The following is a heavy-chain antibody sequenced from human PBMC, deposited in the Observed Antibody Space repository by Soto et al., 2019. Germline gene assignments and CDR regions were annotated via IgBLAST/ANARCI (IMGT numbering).Heavy chain of an antibody. V-gene: IGHV3-15*01. J-gene: IGHJ6*03. CDR3: TTATGTTRWNYYYYYMDV. Sequence: EVQLVESGGGLVKPGGSLRLSCAASGFTFSNAWMSWVRQAPGKGLEWVGRIKSKTDGGTTDYAAPVKGRFTISRDDSKNTLYLQMNSLKTEDTAVYYCTTATGTTRWNYYYYYMDVWGKGTTVTVSS. CDR2: IKSKTDGGTT. D-gene: IGHD1-1*01. CDR1: GFTFSNAW.